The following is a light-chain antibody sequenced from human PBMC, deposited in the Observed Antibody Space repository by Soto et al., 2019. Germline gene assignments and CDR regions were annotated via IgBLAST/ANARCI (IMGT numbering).Light chain of an antibody. CDR3: SSYTSSSTIYV. Sequence: VLTQPASVSGSPGQSITISCTGTSSDVGGYNYVSWYQQHPGKAPKLMIYEVSNRPSGVSNRFSGSKSGNTASLTISGLQAEDEADYYCSSYTSSSTIYVVGNGTKVTVL. J-gene: IGLJ1*01. CDR1: SSDVGGYNY. V-gene: IGLV2-14*01. CDR2: EVS.